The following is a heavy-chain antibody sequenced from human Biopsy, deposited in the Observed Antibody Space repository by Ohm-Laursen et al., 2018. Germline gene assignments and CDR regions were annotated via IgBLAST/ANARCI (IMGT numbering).Heavy chain of an antibody. CDR3: ATKLTGYFHH. Sequence: GASVKVSCKAPGGTFSNYGVDWVRQAPGQGLEWLGGNILILGTGNYAQKFQGRVTVAADTSTSTATMELRSLRSDDTAVYYCATKLTGYFHHWGQGTLVIVSS. J-gene: IGHJ1*01. CDR1: GGTFSNYG. CDR2: NILILGTG. D-gene: IGHD3-9*01. V-gene: IGHV1-69*06.